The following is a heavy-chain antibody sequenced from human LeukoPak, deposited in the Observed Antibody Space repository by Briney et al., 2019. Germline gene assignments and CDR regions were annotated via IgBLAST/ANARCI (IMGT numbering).Heavy chain of an antibody. V-gene: IGHV1-3*01. J-gene: IGHJ6*02. CDR2: INAGNGNT. CDR1: GYTFTSYA. D-gene: IGHD3-3*01. Sequence: GASVKVSCKASGYTFTSYAMHWVRQAPGQRLEWMGWINAGNGNTKYSQKFQGRVTITRDTSASTAYMELSSLRSEDTAVYYCARAHYDFWSGQGRYGMDVWGQGTTVTVSS. CDR3: ARAHYDFWSGQGRYGMDV.